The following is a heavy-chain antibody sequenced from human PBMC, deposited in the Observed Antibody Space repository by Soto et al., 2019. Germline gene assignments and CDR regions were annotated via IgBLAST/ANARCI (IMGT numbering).Heavy chain of an antibody. D-gene: IGHD3-22*01. V-gene: IGHV4-31*03. CDR1: GGSISSGGYY. CDR3: ARGGHYYDSSGYFRPYYYYYGMDV. Sequence: QVQLQESGPGLVKPSQTLSLTCTVSGGSISSGGYYWSWIRQHPGKGLEWIGYIYYSGSTYYNPSLKGRVTISVDTSKNQFSLKLSSVTAADTAVYYCARGGHYYDSSGYFRPYYYYYGMDVWGQGTTVTVSS. CDR2: IYYSGST. J-gene: IGHJ6*02.